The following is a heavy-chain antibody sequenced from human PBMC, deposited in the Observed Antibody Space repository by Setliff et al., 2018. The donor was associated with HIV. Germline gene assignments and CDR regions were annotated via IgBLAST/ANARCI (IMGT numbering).Heavy chain of an antibody. Sequence: GGSLRLSCSASGFTFSSYAMHWVRQAPGKGLEYVSAISSNGGSTYYADSVKGRFTISRDNSKNTLYLQMSSLRAEDTAAYYCVKARVDGDYYYYYYMDVWGKGTTVTVSS. CDR1: GFTFSSYA. J-gene: IGHJ6*03. CDR3: VKARVDGDYYYYYYMDV. D-gene: IGHD4-17*01. V-gene: IGHV3-64D*09. CDR2: ISSNGGST.